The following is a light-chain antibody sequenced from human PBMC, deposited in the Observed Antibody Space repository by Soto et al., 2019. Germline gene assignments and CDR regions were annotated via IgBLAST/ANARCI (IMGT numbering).Light chain of an antibody. V-gene: IGKV1-39*01. CDR3: QQSYSTLWT. CDR1: QSISSY. J-gene: IGKJ1*01. Sequence: DIQMTQSPSSLSASVGDRVTITCRASQSISSYLNWYQQKPGKAPKLLIYAASSLQSGVPSRFSGSGSGTDFTLTISSLQPEEFATFHRQQSYSTLWTFGQGTKVEIK. CDR2: AAS.